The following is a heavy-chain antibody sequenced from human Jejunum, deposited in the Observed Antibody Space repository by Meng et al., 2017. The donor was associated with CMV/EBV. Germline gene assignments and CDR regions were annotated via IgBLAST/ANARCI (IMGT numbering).Heavy chain of an antibody. CDR3: ARDASGYPLDH. CDR1: GLIFRDNW. J-gene: IGHJ4*02. D-gene: IGHD3-22*01. V-gene: IGHV3-7*01. CDR2: IKGDGSES. Sequence: AAIGLIFRDNWKTWVRQAPGKGREWVANIKGDGSESWYVDSLKGRFVISRDNAKNSLYLQMNSLRVEDTAVYYCARDASGYPLDHWGQGTLVTVSS.